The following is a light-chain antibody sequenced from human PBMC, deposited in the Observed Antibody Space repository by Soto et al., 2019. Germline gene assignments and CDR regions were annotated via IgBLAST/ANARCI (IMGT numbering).Light chain of an antibody. CDR3: QQYGSSGT. V-gene: IGKV3-20*01. CDR1: QSVSSN. CDR2: GAS. J-gene: IGKJ1*01. Sequence: VMTQSPSTLSVSPCERSTLSSMASQSVSSNLAWYQQKPGQAPRLLIYGASNRATGIPDRFSGSGSGTDFTLTISRLEPEDFAVYYCQQYGSSGTFGQGTKVDI.